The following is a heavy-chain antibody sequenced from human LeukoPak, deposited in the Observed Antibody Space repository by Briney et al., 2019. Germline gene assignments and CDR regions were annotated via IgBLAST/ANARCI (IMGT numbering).Heavy chain of an antibody. CDR3: ARDGYSYGLGY. V-gene: IGHV3-7*03. CDR2: IKQDGSEK. CDR1: GFTFSSYW. Sequence: GGSLRLSCAAPGFTFSSYWMSWVRQAPGKGLEWVANIKQDGSEKYYVDSVKGRFTISRDNAKNSLYLQMNSLRAEDTAVYYCARDGYSYGLGYWGQGTLVTVSS. J-gene: IGHJ4*02. D-gene: IGHD5-18*01.